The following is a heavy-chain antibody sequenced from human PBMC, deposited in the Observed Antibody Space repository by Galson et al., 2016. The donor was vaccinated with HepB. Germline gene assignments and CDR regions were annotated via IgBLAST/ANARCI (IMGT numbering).Heavy chain of an antibody. J-gene: IGHJ4*02. CDR3: VGLASRIGVADGGADF. D-gene: IGHD6-19*01. Sequence: QSGAEVKKPGESLKISCKGSGYRFSTYWIGWVRQMPGKGLEWMGNIYPDDSDTRYSPSFQGQVTISGDKSISTAYLQWSSLRASDTAMYYCVGLASRIGVADGGADFWGQGTLVTVSS. CDR1: GYRFSTYW. V-gene: IGHV5-51*01. CDR2: IYPDDSDT.